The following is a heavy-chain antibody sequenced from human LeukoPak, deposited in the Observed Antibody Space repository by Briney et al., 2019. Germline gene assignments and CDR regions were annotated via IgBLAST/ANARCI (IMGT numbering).Heavy chain of an antibody. Sequence: GASVKVSCKTSGFTFNNYYMHWVRQAPGQGLEGMGIINPSGGSTSNAQKFQGRVTMTRDTSTSTVYMELSSLRSEDTAVYYCARDFLSGRNYFDYWGQGTLVTVSS. CDR1: GFTFNNYY. CDR2: INPSGGST. V-gene: IGHV1-46*02. CDR3: ARDFLSGRNYFDY. D-gene: IGHD1-26*01. J-gene: IGHJ4*02.